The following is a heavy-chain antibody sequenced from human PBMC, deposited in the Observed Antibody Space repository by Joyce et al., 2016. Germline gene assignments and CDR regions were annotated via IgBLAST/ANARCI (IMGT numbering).Heavy chain of an antibody. V-gene: IGHV1-18*01. D-gene: IGHD3-3*02. J-gene: IGHJ4*02. CDR2: INSHNGDT. Sequence: QVQLVQSGAEVKKPGASVRVSCRASGNSLNNNGLSWVRQAPGQGLEWMGWINSHNGDTLYAQKFRGRVTMTIDTSTTTVYMDMRSLRSDDTAVYYCARDLALAGGEDFWGQGTLVTVSS. CDR3: ARDLALAGGEDF. CDR1: GNSLNNNG.